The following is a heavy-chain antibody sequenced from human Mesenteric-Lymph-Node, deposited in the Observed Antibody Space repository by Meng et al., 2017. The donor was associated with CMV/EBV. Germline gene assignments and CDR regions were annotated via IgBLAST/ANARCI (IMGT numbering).Heavy chain of an antibody. V-gene: IGHV3-73*01. CDR2: IRSKANSYAT. CDR3: AKDSGARSGFDS. J-gene: IGHJ4*02. D-gene: IGHD4/OR15-4a*01. Sequence: GGSLRLSCAASGFTFSASAVHWVRQASGKGLEWVGRIRSKANSYATVYAASLTGKFTISRDDSKNTAYLQMNSLKIEDTAVYYCAKDSGARSGFDSWGQGTLVTVSS. CDR1: GFTFSASA.